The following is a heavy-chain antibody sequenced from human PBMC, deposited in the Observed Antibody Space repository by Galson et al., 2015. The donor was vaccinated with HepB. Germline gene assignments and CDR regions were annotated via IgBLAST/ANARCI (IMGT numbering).Heavy chain of an antibody. D-gene: IGHD3/OR15-3a*01. CDR2: ISYDGSNK. J-gene: IGHJ4*02. CDR1: GFTFSSYG. CDR3: AKDSATSAGDWLFYDY. Sequence: SLRLSCAASGFTFSSYGMHWVRQAPGKGLDWVAVISYDGSNKYYADSVKGRFTISRDNSKNTLYLQMNSLRAEDTAVYYCAKDSATSAGDWLFYDYWGQGTLVTVSS. V-gene: IGHV3-30*18.